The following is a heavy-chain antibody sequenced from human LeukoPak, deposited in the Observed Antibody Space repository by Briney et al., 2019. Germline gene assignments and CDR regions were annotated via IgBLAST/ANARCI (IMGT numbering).Heavy chain of an antibody. CDR3: ATSSYDFWSGPDY. CDR2: IYYSGST. J-gene: IGHJ4*02. CDR1: GGSFSSSSYY. D-gene: IGHD3-3*01. Sequence: SGTLSLTCTVSGGSFSSSSYYWGWIRQPPGKGLEWIGSIYYSGSTYYNPSLKSRVTISVDTSKNQFSLKLSSVTAADTAVYYCATSSYDFWSGPDYWGQGTLVTVSS. V-gene: IGHV4-39*01.